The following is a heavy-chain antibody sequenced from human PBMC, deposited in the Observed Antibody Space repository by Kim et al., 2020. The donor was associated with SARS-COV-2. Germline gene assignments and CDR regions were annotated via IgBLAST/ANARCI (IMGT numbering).Heavy chain of an antibody. CDR2: IYYSGST. J-gene: IGHJ4*02. CDR1: GGSISSSSYY. D-gene: IGHD1-26*01. V-gene: IGHV4-39*01. Sequence: SETLSLTCTVSGGSISSSSYYWGWIRQPPGKGLEWIGSIYYSGSTYYNPSLKSRVTISVDTSKNQFSLKLSSVTAADTAVYYCARQVGATSDYWGQGTLVTVSS. CDR3: ARQVGATSDY.